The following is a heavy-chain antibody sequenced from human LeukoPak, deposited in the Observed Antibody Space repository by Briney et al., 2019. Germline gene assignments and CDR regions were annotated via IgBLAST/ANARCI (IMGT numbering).Heavy chain of an antibody. CDR2: ISSSSSYI. V-gene: IGHV3-21*01. CDR3: ARERRIAAYYYYGMDV. Sequence: GGSLRLSCAASGLTFSSYSMNWVRQAPGKGLEWVSSISSSSSYIYYADSVKGRFTISRDNSKNTLYLQMNSLRAEDTAVYYCARERRIAAYYYYGMDVWGQGTTVTVSS. J-gene: IGHJ6*02. D-gene: IGHD6-13*01. CDR1: GLTFSSYS.